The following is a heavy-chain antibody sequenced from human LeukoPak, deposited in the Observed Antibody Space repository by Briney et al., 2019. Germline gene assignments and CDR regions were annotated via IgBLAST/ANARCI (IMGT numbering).Heavy chain of an antibody. Sequence: PSETLSLTCTVSGGSISSGSYYWSWIRQPPGKGQEWIGYIYYSGSTNYNPSLKSRVTISVDTSKNQFSLKLSSVTAADTAVYYCARHETDYGGNSVDPYFDYWGQGTLVTVSS. CDR1: GGSISSGSYY. J-gene: IGHJ4*02. CDR3: ARHETDYGGNSVDPYFDY. CDR2: IYYSGST. V-gene: IGHV4-61*01. D-gene: IGHD4-23*01.